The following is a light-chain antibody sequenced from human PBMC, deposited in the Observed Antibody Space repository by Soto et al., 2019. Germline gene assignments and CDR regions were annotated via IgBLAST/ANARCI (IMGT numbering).Light chain of an antibody. V-gene: IGKV1-39*01. J-gene: IGKJ4*01. CDR2: AAS. CDR3: QQSYSTPPT. CDR1: QSISSY. Sequence: DIQMTQSPSSLSASVGDRVTITCRASQSISSYLNWYQQKPGKAPKLLIYAASSLQSGVPSRFSGSGSGTDFTLTISSLQPEYFATYYLQQSYSTPPTFGGGTKVQIK.